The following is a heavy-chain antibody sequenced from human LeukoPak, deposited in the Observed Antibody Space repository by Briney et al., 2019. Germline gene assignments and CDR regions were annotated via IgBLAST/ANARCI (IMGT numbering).Heavy chain of an antibody. J-gene: IGHJ4*02. D-gene: IGHD3-16*01. V-gene: IGHV4-34*01. Sequence: SETLSLTCSVYHGSFSGYYWSWIRQPPGKGLEWIGESNESGSTNYNPSLKSRVTISVDTSKDQFSLRLTSVTAADTAVYYCATSSGRYVGLYDYWGQGTLVTVSS. CDR2: SNESGST. CDR3: ATSSGRYVGLYDY. CDR1: HGSFSGYY.